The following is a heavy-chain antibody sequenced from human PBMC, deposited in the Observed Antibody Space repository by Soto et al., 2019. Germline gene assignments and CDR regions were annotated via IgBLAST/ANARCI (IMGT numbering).Heavy chain of an antibody. V-gene: IGHV4-31*03. CDR3: ERVRGYSYDPIDD. CDR1: GGSINSCAYY. Sequence: QVRLQESGPGLVKPSQTLSLTCTVSGGSINSCAYYWGWLRQRPGEGLEWIVYIYYSGNTYYNPSLQIRVTISVDTSKNQFSLKLNSVTAADTAVYYFERVRGYSYDPIDDLGQGTLVTVSS. CDR2: IYYSGNT. D-gene: IGHD5-18*01. J-gene: IGHJ4*02.